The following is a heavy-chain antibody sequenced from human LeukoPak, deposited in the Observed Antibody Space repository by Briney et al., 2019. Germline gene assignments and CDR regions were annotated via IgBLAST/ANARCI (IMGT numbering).Heavy chain of an antibody. Sequence: SETLSLTCTVAGGSITSYYWNWIRQPAGKGLEWIRRIYSSGGTDYKPSLKSRVTISVDKSKSQFSLSLTSVTTADTAVYYCARTSYDSNGYYPYFDNWGQGTLVTVSS. D-gene: IGHD3-22*01. CDR3: ARTSYDSNGYYPYFDN. J-gene: IGHJ4*02. V-gene: IGHV4-4*07. CDR1: GGSITSYY. CDR2: IYSSGGT.